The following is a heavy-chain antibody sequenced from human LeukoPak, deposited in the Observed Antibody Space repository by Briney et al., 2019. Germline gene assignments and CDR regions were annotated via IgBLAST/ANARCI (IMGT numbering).Heavy chain of an antibody. D-gene: IGHD4-17*01. V-gene: IGHV3-7*01. Sequence: GGSLRLSCEASGFTFSTYWMSWVRQAPGKGPECVANIKPDGSDKYYVDSMKGRFTISRDNARNSLYLQMNNLRAEDTAVYYCARDLYGDYAVFYFDYWGQGTLVTVSS. J-gene: IGHJ4*02. CDR1: GFTFSTYW. CDR2: IKPDGSDK. CDR3: ARDLYGDYAVFYFDY.